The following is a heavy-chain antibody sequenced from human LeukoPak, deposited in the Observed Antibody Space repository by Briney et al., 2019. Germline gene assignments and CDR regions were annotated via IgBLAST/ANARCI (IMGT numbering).Heavy chain of an antibody. J-gene: IGHJ4*02. V-gene: IGHV3-9*03. Sequence: PGRSLRLSCAASGFTFDDYAMHWVRQAPGKGLEWVSGISWNSGSIGYADSVKGRFTISRDNAKNSLYLQMNSLRAEDMALYYCAKDHLAAAAGTLDYWGQGTLVTVSS. CDR3: AKDHLAAAAGTLDY. CDR2: ISWNSGSI. D-gene: IGHD6-13*01. CDR1: GFTFDDYA.